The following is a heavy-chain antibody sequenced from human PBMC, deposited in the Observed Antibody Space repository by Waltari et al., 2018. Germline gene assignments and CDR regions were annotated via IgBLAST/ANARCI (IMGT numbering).Heavy chain of an antibody. J-gene: IGHJ3*02. Sequence: QLRLQESGPGLVKPSETLSLTCTVSGGSISSSSYYWGWIRQPPGKGLEWIGSIYYSGSTYYNPSLKSRVTISVDTSKNQFSLKLSSVTAADTAVYYCARMGGQGYAFDIWGQGTMVTVSS. CDR1: GGSISSSSYY. CDR2: IYYSGST. CDR3: ARMGGQGYAFDI. D-gene: IGHD3-16*01. V-gene: IGHV4-39*07.